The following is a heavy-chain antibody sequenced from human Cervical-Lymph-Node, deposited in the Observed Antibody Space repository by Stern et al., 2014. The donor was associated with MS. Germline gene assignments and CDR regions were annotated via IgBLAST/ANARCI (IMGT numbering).Heavy chain of an antibody. J-gene: IGHJ4*02. D-gene: IGHD6-6*01. CDR1: GGSISSYY. Sequence: VQLVESGPGLVKPSETLSLTCTVSGGSISSYYWSWIRQPPGKGLEWIGYIYYSGSTNYNPSLKSRVTISVDTSKNQFSLKLRSVTAADTAVYYCAREGAHSSSGDYFDYWGQGTLVTVSS. CDR2: IYYSGST. CDR3: AREGAHSSSGDYFDY. V-gene: IGHV4-59*01.